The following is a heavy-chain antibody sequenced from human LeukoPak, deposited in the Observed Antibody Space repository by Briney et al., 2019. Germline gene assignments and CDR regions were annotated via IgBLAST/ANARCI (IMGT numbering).Heavy chain of an antibody. CDR1: GYSISSGYY. CDR2: IHHSGST. Sequence: PSETLSLNCNVSGYSISSGYYWGWIRQPPGKGLEWIGSIHHSGSTYYNPSLKSRVTISVDTSKNQFSLKLSSVTAADTALYYCARDQYDDVAFDPWGQGTLVTASS. V-gene: IGHV4-38-2*02. D-gene: IGHD1-1*01. CDR3: ARDQYDDVAFDP. J-gene: IGHJ5*02.